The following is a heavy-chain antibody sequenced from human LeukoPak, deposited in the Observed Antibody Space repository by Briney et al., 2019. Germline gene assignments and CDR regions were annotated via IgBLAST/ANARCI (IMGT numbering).Heavy chain of an antibody. J-gene: IGHJ5*02. Sequence: GGSLRLSCAASGFTFSTYAMSWVRQAPGKGLEWVSTISGSGTSAYYADSVKGRFTISRDSSKSTMYLQMNSLSGGDTAVYYCAKNSGSRFGWFDPWGQGTLATVSS. CDR1: GFTFSTYA. CDR2: ISGSGTSA. V-gene: IGHV3-23*01. D-gene: IGHD1-26*01. CDR3: AKNSGSRFGWFDP.